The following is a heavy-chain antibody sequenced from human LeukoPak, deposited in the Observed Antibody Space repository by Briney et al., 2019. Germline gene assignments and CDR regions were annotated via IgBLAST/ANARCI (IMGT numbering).Heavy chain of an antibody. CDR2: INHSGST. J-gene: IGHJ4*02. V-gene: IGHV4-34*01. D-gene: IGHD6-13*01. CDR1: GFTLSSYS. CDR3: ARSWTRKTLDY. Sequence: GSLRLSCAASGFTLSSYSMNWVRQAPGKGLEWIGEINHSGSTNYNPSLKSRVTISVDTPKNQFSLKLSSVTAADTAVYYCARSWTRKTLDYWGQGTLVTVSS.